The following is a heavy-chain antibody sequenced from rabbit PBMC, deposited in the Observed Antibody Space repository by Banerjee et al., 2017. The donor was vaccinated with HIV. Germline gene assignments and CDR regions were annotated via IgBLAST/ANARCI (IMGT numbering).Heavy chain of an antibody. D-gene: IGHD1-1*01. J-gene: IGHJ3*01. CDR3: GRLAASIGWTAYDL. CDR2: IYGGSSGGT. Sequence: QSLEESGGELVKPGASLTLTCTASGFSFSSNYYMCWVRQAPGKGLEWIACIYGGSSGGTYYASGAKGRFTISKTSSTTVTLQMTSLTAADTATYFCGRLAASIGWTAYDLWGQGTLVTVS. CDR1: GFSFSSNYY. V-gene: IGHV1S40*01.